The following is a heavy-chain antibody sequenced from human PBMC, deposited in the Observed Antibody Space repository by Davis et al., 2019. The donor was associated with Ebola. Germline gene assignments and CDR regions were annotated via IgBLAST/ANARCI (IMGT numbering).Heavy chain of an antibody. J-gene: IGHJ5*02. D-gene: IGHD1-14*01. CDR2: INHSGST. Sequence: SETLSLTCAVYGGSLSGYYWTWIRQPPGKGLEWIGEINHSGSTNYNPSLKSRVTISVDTSKNQFSLKLSSVTAADTAVYFCARGLGMGWFDAWGQGTLVTVSS. V-gene: IGHV4-34*01. CDR1: GGSLSGYY. CDR3: ARGLGMGWFDA.